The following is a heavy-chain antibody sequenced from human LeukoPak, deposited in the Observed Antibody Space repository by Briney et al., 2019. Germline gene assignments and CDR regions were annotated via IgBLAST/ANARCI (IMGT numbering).Heavy chain of an antibody. V-gene: IGHV3-23*01. CDR3: AKLGSGTTSPEFDY. CDR1: GSTFSSYA. D-gene: IGHD1-7*01. CDR2: ISGSGGST. J-gene: IGHJ4*02. Sequence: GGSLRLSCAASGSTFSSYAMSWVRQAPGKGLEWVSAISGSGGSTYYADSVKGRFTIPRDNSKNTLYLQMNSLRAEDTAVYYCAKLGSGTTSPEFDYWGQGTLVTVSS.